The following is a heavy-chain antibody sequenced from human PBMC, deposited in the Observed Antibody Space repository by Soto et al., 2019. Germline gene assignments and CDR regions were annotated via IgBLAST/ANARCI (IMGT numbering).Heavy chain of an antibody. D-gene: IGHD1-26*01. Sequence: QVQLVQSGAEVKQPGSSVKVSCKASGGTFSSYSINWVRQAPGQGLEWMGEIIPIFGTANYAQKFQGRVTITADESTSTAYMELSSLRSEVTAVYYCARDGGRHSAGIDYWGQGTLVTVSS. CDR1: GGTFSSYS. CDR2: IIPIFGTA. V-gene: IGHV1-69*01. CDR3: ARDGGRHSAGIDY. J-gene: IGHJ4*02.